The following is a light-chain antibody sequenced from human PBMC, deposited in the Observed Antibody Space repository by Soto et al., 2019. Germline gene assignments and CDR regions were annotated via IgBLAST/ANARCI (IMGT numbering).Light chain of an antibody. J-gene: IGLJ3*02. V-gene: IGLV4-69*01. CDR2: LDSDGSH. CDR1: SGHSTYP. CDR3: QTGATDPDWV. Sequence: QPVLTQSPSADASLGASAKLTCCLSSGHSTYPIARHQQQTEKGPRYLMKLDSDGSHSKGEGIPDRFSGSSSGAERYLTISSLQSEDDADYYCQTGATDPDWVFVRGTKVTVL.